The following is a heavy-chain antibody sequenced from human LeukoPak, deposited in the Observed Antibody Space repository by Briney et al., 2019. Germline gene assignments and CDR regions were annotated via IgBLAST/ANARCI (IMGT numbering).Heavy chain of an antibody. Sequence: PGRSLRLSCAASGFTFDDYAMHWVRQAPGKGLEWVSGISWNSGSIGYADSVKGRFTISRDNSKNTLYLQMNSLRAEDTAVYYCARDALGGMTGYYLWNYGMDVWGQGTTVTVSS. CDR2: ISWNSGSI. CDR3: ARDALGGMTGYYLWNYGMDV. V-gene: IGHV3-9*01. CDR1: GFTFDDYA. D-gene: IGHD3-9*01. J-gene: IGHJ6*02.